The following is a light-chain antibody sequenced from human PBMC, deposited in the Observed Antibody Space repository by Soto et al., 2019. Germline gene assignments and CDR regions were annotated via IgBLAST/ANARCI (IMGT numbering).Light chain of an antibody. CDR1: QRITTY. CDR3: QQPYNTPYT. J-gene: IGKJ2*01. V-gene: IGKV1-39*01. CDR2: TSG. Sequence: IHMTQSPSSLSASVGDRVTITCRASQRITTYLNWYQQKPGEAPKLLISTSGTLQRGVPSRFTGSGSGTDFTLTITGLQPADFAPYFCQQPYNTPYTFGQGTKFEIK.